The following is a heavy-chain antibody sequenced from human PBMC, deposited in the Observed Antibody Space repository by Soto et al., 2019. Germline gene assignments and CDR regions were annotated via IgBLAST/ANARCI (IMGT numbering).Heavy chain of an antibody. CDR3: VRDSRRGYGMDV. J-gene: IGHJ6*02. CDR2: ISGGSKSI. CDR1: GFTFSSHS. V-gene: IGHV3-48*02. D-gene: IGHD3-10*01. Sequence: EVQLVESGGGLVQPGGSLRLSCVASGFTFSSHSMNWVRQAPGKGLEWVSYISGGSKSIYYAASVKGRFTISRDNVKNSLCLEMNSLRDEDTAVYSCVRDSRRGYGMDVWGPGTTVTVSS.